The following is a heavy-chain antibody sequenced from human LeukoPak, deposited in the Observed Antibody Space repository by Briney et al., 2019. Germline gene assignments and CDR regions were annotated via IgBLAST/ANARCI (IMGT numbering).Heavy chain of an antibody. V-gene: IGHV3-23*01. Sequence: GGTLRLSCAASGFTFSSYGMSWVRQAPGKGLEWVSAISGSGGSTYYADSVKGRFAISRDNSKNTLYLQMNSLRAEDTAVYYCAKVGRWLQYFDYWGQGTLVTVSS. CDR2: ISGSGGST. J-gene: IGHJ4*02. CDR1: GFTFSSYG. D-gene: IGHD5-24*01. CDR3: AKVGRWLQYFDY.